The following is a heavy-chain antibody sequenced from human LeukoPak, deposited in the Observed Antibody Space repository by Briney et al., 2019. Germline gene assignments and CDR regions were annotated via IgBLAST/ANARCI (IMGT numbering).Heavy chain of an antibody. D-gene: IGHD3-22*01. CDR1: GGSISSGSYY. Sequence: SQTLSLTCTVPGGSISSGSYYWSWIRQPAGKGLEWIGRIYTSGSTNYNPSLKSRVTISVDTSKNQFSLKLSSVTAADTAVYYCARDPSRLSYDSSGYFDYWGQGTLVTVSS. J-gene: IGHJ4*02. V-gene: IGHV4-61*02. CDR2: IYTSGST. CDR3: ARDPSRLSYDSSGYFDY.